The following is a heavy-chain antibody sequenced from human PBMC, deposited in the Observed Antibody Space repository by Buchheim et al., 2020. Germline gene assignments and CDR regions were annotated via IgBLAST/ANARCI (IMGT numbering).Heavy chain of an antibody. Sequence: EVQLVESGGGLVQPGGSLRLPCEVSGFTFSRNWMHWVRQAPGKGLVWVSRIDADGTRTTYADSVRGRFILSRDNAKNTVYLLMNRLRAEDTAVYYCTTGTGGSGSPLGAFWGQGTL. V-gene: IGHV3-74*01. J-gene: IGHJ4*02. CDR1: GFTFSRNW. D-gene: IGHD3-10*01. CDR2: IDADGTRT. CDR3: TTGTGGSGSPLGAF.